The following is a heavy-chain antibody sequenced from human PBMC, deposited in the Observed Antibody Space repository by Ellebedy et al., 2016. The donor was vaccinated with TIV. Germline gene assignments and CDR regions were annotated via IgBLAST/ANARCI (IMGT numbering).Heavy chain of an antibody. CDR2: INHSGNT. J-gene: IGHJ4*02. Sequence: SETLSLTXAFYGVPFSNYYWTWIRQSPGEGLEWIGEINHSGNTTYNPSLRSRVTISIDMSKNQFSLKLTSVTAADTAVYYCARAWGDNGDPSIDYWGQGALVTVSS. V-gene: IGHV4-34*01. D-gene: IGHD4-17*01. CDR1: GVPFSNYY. CDR3: ARAWGDNGDPSIDY.